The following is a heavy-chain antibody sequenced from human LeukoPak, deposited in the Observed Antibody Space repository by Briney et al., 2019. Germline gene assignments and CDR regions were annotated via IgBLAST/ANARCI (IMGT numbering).Heavy chain of an antibody. Sequence: GGSLRLSCAASGSTFRYYDMYWVRQAPGKGLEWVAIIRYDGTNENYADSVKGRFTISRDISKDTLYLQMSSLRDEDTAVYYCAKVYHYGSRSYDVPGDYYFDYWGQGTLVTVSS. CDR1: GSTFRYYD. CDR2: IRYDGTNE. CDR3: AKVYHYGSRSYDVPGDYYFDY. J-gene: IGHJ4*02. D-gene: IGHD3-10*01. V-gene: IGHV3-30*02.